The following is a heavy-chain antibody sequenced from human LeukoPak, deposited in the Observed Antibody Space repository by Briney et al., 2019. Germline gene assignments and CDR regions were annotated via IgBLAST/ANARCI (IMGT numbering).Heavy chain of an antibody. D-gene: IGHD5-18*01. CDR3: ARDTAMVLNY. J-gene: IGHJ4*02. CDR2: IYYSGST. Sequence: SETPSLTCTVSGASISSSSHYWGWIRQPPGKGLEWIGTIYYSGSTYYNPSLKSRVTISVDTSKNQFSLKLSSVTAADTAVYYCARDTAMVLNYWGQGTLVTVSS. CDR1: GASISSSSHY. V-gene: IGHV4-39*07.